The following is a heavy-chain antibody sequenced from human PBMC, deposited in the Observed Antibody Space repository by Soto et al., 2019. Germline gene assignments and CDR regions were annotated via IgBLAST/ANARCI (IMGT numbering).Heavy chain of an antibody. CDR3: AGEACYYGMDV. Sequence: GESLKISCAASGFTFSDYYMSWIRQAPGKGLEWGSYISSSGSTIYDAESMKGRFTISRDNAKNLLYLLMNSLRAEDTVYYCWAGEACYYGMDVWGQGTTVTVSS. CDR1: GFTFSDYY. V-gene: IGHV3-11*01. J-gene: IGHJ6*02. CDR2: ISSSGSTI.